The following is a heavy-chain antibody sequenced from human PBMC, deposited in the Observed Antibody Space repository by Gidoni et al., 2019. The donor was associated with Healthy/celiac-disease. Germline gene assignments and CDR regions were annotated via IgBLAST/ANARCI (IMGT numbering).Heavy chain of an antibody. CDR3: ARGRELVRMDV. Sequence: QVQLVESGGGVVQPGRSLRLSCAASGFTFSSYGMHGVRQAPGKGLEWVAVIWYDGSNKYYADSVKGRFTISRDNSKNTLYLQMNSLRAEDTAVYYCARGRELVRMDVWGQGTTVTVSS. CDR1: GFTFSSYG. J-gene: IGHJ6*02. CDR2: IWYDGSNK. V-gene: IGHV3-33*01. D-gene: IGHD3-10*01.